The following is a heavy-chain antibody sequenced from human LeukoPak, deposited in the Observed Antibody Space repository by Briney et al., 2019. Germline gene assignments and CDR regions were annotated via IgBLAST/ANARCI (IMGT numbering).Heavy chain of an antibody. CDR1: GGSISSSSYY. CDR3: ASSTSGYYNY. Sequence: SETLSLTCTVSGGSISSSSYYWGWIRQPPGKGLEWLGSIYYTGSTYYNPPLKSRVTISVDTSKNQFSLKLSSVTAADTAVYYCASSTSGYYNYWGQGTLVTVSS. V-gene: IGHV4-39*01. D-gene: IGHD3-22*01. J-gene: IGHJ4*02. CDR2: IYYTGST.